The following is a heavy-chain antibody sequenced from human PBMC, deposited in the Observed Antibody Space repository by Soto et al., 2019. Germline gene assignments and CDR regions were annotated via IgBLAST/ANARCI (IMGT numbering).Heavy chain of an antibody. CDR3: AREVIAVAGTELWYFDL. CDR1: GGSISRGGYY. J-gene: IGHJ2*01. D-gene: IGHD6-19*01. CDR2: IYYSGST. Sequence: QVQLQESGPGLVKPSQTLSLTCTVSGGSISRGGYYWSWIRQHPGMGLEWIGYIYYSGSTYYNPSLNTRVTISVNTSKIQGSLKRTSVTAADTAVYYGAREVIAVAGTELWYFDLWGRGTLVTVSS. V-gene: IGHV4-31*03.